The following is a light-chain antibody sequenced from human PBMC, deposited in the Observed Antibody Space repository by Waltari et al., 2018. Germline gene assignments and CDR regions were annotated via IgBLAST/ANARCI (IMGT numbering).Light chain of an antibody. J-gene: IGLJ3*02. CDR3: SSYTSSSTLV. V-gene: IGLV2-14*01. CDR1: STDVGGYND. CDR2: DVS. Sequence: QSALTQPASVSGSPGQSLTIPCTGTSTDVGGYNDVSWYQQHPCKAPKLMIYDVSNRPSGVCNRFSGSKSGNTASLTISGLQAEDEADYYCSSYTSSSTLVFGGGTKLTVL.